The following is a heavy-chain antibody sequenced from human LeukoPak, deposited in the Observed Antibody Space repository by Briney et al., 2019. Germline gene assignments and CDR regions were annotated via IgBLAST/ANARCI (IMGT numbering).Heavy chain of an antibody. CDR3: ARFPYGSDQGGY. Sequence: PGGSLRLSCAASGFTFSSYEMNWVRQAPGKGLEWVSYISSSGSTIYYADSEKGRFTISRDNAKNSLYLQMNSLRAEDTAVYYCARFPYGSDQGGYWGQGTLVTVSS. CDR1: GFTFSSYE. J-gene: IGHJ4*02. CDR2: ISSSGSTI. D-gene: IGHD3-10*01. V-gene: IGHV3-48*03.